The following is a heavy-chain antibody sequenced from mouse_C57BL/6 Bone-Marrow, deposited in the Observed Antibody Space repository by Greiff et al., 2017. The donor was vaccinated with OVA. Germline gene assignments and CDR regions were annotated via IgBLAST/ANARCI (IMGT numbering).Heavy chain of an antibody. J-gene: IGHJ3*01. CDR1: EYEFPSHD. CDR3: ARNEECDGFAY. D-gene: IGHD6-1*01. V-gene: IGHV5-2*01. Sequence: EVMLVESGGGLVQPGESLKLSCESNEYEFPSHDMSWVRKTPEKRLELVAAINSDGGSTYYPDTMESRFIISRDHTTKTLYLQLSSLRSEDTALDYCARNEECDGFAYWGQGTLVTVSA. CDR2: INSDGGST.